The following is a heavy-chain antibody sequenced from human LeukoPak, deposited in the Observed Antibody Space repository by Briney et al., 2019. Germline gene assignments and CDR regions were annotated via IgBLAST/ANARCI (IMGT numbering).Heavy chain of an antibody. CDR1: GFTFSNAW. D-gene: IGHD6-13*01. CDR2: IKSKTDGGTT. V-gene: IGHV3-15*01. J-gene: IGHJ6*03. Sequence: GGSLRLSCAGSGFTFSNAWLSWVRQAPGKGLEWVGRIKSKTDGGTTDYAAPVKGRFTISRDDSKTTLYLQINSLKTEDTGVYYCTTGEVPYIAAAGTDYYYYYMDVWGKGTTVTVAS. CDR3: TTGEVPYIAAAGTDYYYYYMDV.